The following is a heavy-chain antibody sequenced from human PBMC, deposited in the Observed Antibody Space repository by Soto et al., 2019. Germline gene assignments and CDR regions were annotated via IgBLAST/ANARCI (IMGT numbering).Heavy chain of an antibody. Sequence: QVPLVQSGAEVKKPGASVKVSCQTSGFNFSTYYFNWVRQAAGQGPEWMGWLNPRNGQTGYVQKFRGRVTMTRDTSIATVYLELSRLTSEATAIYFWARETDTSMVDYWGQGTLVTVSS. CDR3: ARETDTSMVDY. D-gene: IGHD5-18*01. J-gene: IGHJ4*02. V-gene: IGHV1-8*01. CDR2: LNPRNGQT. CDR1: GFNFSTYY.